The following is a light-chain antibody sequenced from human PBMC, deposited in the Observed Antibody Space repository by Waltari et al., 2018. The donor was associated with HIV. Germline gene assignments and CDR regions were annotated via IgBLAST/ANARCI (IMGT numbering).Light chain of an antibody. CDR1: SSDSGGDNY. CDR2: AVT. CDR3: SSYVGSSNVV. Sequence: QSALTQPPSASGSPGQSLTISRTGTSSDSGGDNYVSWYQQHPSKAPKLIIYAVTKRPSGVPDRFSGSKSGNTASLTVSGLQAEDEAEYYCSSYVGSSNVVFGGGTKLTVL. V-gene: IGLV2-8*01. J-gene: IGLJ2*01.